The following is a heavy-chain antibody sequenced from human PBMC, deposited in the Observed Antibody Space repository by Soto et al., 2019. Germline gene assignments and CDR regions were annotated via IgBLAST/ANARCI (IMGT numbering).Heavy chain of an antibody. V-gene: IGHV1-18*01. D-gene: IGHD3-22*01. CDR3: AREASDYYDSSGYYPNKVYYFDY. J-gene: IGHJ4*02. Sequence: ASVKVSCKASGYTFTSYGISWVRQAPGQGLEWMGWISAYNGNTNYAQKLQGRVTMTTDTSTSTAYMELRSLRSDDTAVYYCAREASDYYDSSGYYPNKVYYFDYWGQGTLVTVS. CDR1: GYTFTSYG. CDR2: ISAYNGNT.